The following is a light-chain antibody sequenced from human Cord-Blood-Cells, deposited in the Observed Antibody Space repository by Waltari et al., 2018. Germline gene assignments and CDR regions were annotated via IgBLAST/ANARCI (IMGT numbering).Light chain of an antibody. CDR2: RNT. CDR1: SSNIGSNT. V-gene: IGLV1-44*01. CDR3: AAWDDSLNGYV. Sequence: QSVLTQPPSASGTPGQRVTISCSGSSSNIGSNTVNWYQQLPGTAPKLLIYRNTQRPAGVPDRCSGSKSGTSASLAISGLQSEDEADYYCAAWDDSLNGYVFGTGTKVTVL. J-gene: IGLJ1*01.